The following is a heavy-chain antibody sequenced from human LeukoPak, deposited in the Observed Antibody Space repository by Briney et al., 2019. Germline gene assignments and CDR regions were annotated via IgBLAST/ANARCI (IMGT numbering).Heavy chain of an antibody. J-gene: IGHJ3*02. Sequence: GESLKISCKGSGYSFTSYWIGWVRQMPGKGLEWMGIIYPGDSHTTCSPSFQGQVTISADKSISTAYLQWSSLKASDTAMFYCARPLRFLEWFAFDIWGQGTMVTVSS. V-gene: IGHV5-51*01. CDR2: IYPGDSHT. CDR3: ARPLRFLEWFAFDI. CDR1: GYSFTSYW. D-gene: IGHD3-3*01.